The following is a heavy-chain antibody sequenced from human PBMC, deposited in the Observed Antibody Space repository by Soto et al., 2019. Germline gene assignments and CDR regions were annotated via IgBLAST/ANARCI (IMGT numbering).Heavy chain of an antibody. Sequence: QVQLVQSGAEVKKPGSSVKVSCKASGGTFSSYAISWVRQAPGQGLEWMGGIIAIFGTANYAQKFQGRVTITADESTSTAYMELSSLRSEDTAVYYCASGVGANTFLYYYGMDVWGQGTTVTVSS. D-gene: IGHD1-26*01. CDR3: ASGVGANTFLYYYGMDV. V-gene: IGHV1-69*01. CDR2: IIAIFGTA. J-gene: IGHJ6*02. CDR1: GGTFSSYA.